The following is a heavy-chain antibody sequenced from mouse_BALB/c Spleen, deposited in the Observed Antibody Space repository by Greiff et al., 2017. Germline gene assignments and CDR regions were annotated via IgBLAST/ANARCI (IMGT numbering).Heavy chain of an antibody. J-gene: IGHJ4*01. CDR1: GFSLSRYS. CDR3: DSNYPYAMDY. Sequence: VKLVESGPGLVAPSQSLSITCTVSGFSLSRYSVHWVRQPPGKGLEWLGMIWGGGSTDYNSALKSRLSISKDNSKSQVFLKMNSLQTDDTAMYYCDSNYPYAMDYWGQGTSVTVSS. CDR2: IWGGGST. V-gene: IGHV2-6-4*01. D-gene: IGHD5-5*01.